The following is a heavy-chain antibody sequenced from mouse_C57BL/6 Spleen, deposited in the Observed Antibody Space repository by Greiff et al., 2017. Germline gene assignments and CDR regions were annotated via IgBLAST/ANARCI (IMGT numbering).Heavy chain of an antibody. CDR2: ISSGGCYT. D-gene: IGHD1-1*01. Sequence: EVKVVESGGDLVKPGGSLKLSCAASGFTFSSYGMSWVRQTPDKRLEWVATISSGGCYTYYPDSVKGRFTISRDNAKNTLYLQMSSLKSEDTAMYYCAKHDYYGSSYVGWYFDVWGTGTTVTAAS. V-gene: IGHV5-6*01. CDR3: AKHDYYGSSYVGWYFDV. J-gene: IGHJ1*03. CDR1: GFTFSSYG.